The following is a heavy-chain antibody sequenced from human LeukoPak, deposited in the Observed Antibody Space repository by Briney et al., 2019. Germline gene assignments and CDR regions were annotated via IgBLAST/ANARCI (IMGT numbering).Heavy chain of an antibody. J-gene: IGHJ3*02. V-gene: IGHV3-23*01. CDR1: GFTFSSYA. CDR2: ISGRGGTT. CDR3: AKDAGEHWSGYWGSPLGPDAFEI. D-gene: IGHD3-3*01. Sequence: GGSLRLSCAASGFTFSSYAMSWVRQAPGKGLEWVSTISGRGGTTDYADSVKGRFTISRDNADNTLYVRMSSLRAEDTAVYYCAKDAGEHWSGYWGSPLGPDAFEIWGQGTMVTVSS.